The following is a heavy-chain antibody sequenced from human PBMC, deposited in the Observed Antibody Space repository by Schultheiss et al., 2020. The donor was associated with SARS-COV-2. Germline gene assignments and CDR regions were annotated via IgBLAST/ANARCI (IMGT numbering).Heavy chain of an antibody. Sequence: GGSLRLSCAASGFTFSGSAMHWVSQASGKGLEWVGRIRSKANSYATAYAASVKGRFTISRDDSKNTAYLQMNSLKTEDTAVYYCTCYYDSSGGDYWGQGTLVTVS. CDR2: IRSKANSYAT. CDR1: GFTFSGSA. D-gene: IGHD3-22*01. V-gene: IGHV3-73*01. J-gene: IGHJ4*02. CDR3: TCYYDSSGGDY.